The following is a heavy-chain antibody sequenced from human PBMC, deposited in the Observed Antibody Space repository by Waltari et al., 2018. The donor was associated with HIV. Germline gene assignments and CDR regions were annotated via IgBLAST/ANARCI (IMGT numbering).Heavy chain of an antibody. J-gene: IGHJ3*02. CDR1: GFTFSSYW. D-gene: IGHD3-16*02. CDR2: INSDGSST. Sequence: EVQLVESGGGLVQPGGSLRLSCAASGFTFSSYWMHWARHAPGKGLVWVSRINSDGSSTSYADSVKGRFTISRDNAKNTLYLQMNSLRAEDTAVYYCARLGYVWGSYRSPRAFDIWGQGTMVTVSS. V-gene: IGHV3-74*01. CDR3: ARLGYVWGSYRSPRAFDI.